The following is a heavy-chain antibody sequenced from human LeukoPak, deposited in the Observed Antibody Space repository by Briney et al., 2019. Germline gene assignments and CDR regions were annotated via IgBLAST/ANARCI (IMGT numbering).Heavy chain of an antibody. CDR3: AREPGYSSSSPFDY. CDR2: INPNNGDT. D-gene: IGHD6-6*01. V-gene: IGHV1-2*02. J-gene: IGHJ4*02. Sequence: GASVKVSCKASGYTFTGAYLHWVRQAPGQGLEWMGWINPNNGDTNYAEKFQGRVTMTRDTSTSTVYMELSSLRSEDTAVYYCAREPGYSSSSPFDYWGQGTLVTVSS. CDR1: GYTFTGAY.